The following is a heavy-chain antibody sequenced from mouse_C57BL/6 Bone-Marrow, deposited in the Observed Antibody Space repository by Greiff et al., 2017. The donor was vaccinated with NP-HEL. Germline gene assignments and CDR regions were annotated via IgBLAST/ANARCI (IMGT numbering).Heavy chain of an antibody. CDR3: ARMGRRWYFDV. CDR1: GYTFTNYW. CDR2: IYPGGGYT. V-gene: IGHV1-63*01. Sequence: QVQLQQSGAELVRPGTSVKMSCKASGYTFTNYWIGWAKQRPGHGLEWIGGIYPGGGYTNYNEKFKGKATLTADKSSSTAYMQFSSLTSEDSAIYYCARMGRRWYFDVWGTGTTVTVSS. J-gene: IGHJ1*03. D-gene: IGHD4-1*01.